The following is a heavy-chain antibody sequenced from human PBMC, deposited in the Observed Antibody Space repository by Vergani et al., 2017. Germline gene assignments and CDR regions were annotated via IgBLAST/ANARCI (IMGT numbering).Heavy chain of an antibody. J-gene: IGHJ6*02. D-gene: IGHD5-12*01. CDR3: ARDVFPGYVDIVATNPEDYYYGMDV. CDR1: GFTFSSNY. CDR2: IYSGGST. Sequence: VQLVESGGGLVQPGGSLRLSCTASGFTFSSNYMSWVRQAPGKGLEWVSVIYSGGSTYYADSVKGRFTISRDNSKNTLYLQMNSLRAEDTAVYYCARDVFPGYVDIVATNPEDYYYGMDVWGQGTTVTVSS. V-gene: IGHV3-66*02.